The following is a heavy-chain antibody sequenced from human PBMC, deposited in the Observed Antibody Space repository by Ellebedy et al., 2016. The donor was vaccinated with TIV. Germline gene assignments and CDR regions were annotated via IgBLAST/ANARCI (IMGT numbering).Heavy chain of an antibody. Sequence: SETLSLXXAVYVESFSGYYWSWIRQPPGKGLEWIGEIIQTGSTNYNPSFKSRVSISVDTSKNQFSLKLTSLTAADTAVYYCARGRQQWHRFDYWGQGTLVTVSS. D-gene: IGHD6-19*01. J-gene: IGHJ4*02. CDR1: VESFSGYY. CDR3: ARGRQQWHRFDY. V-gene: IGHV4-34*01. CDR2: IIQTGST.